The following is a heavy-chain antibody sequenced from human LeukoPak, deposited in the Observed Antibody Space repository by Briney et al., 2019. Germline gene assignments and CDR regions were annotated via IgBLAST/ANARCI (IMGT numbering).Heavy chain of an antibody. CDR2: IYHSGST. D-gene: IGHD3-10*01. Sequence: PSQTLSLTCAVSGGSISSGGSSWSWIRQPPGKGLEWIGYIYHSGSTYYNPSLKSRVTISVDRSKNQFSLKLSSVTAADTAVYYCARGWYYYGSGSYESWFDPWGQGTLVTVSS. CDR1: GGSISSGGSS. V-gene: IGHV4-30-2*01. J-gene: IGHJ5*02. CDR3: ARGWYYYGSGSYESWFDP.